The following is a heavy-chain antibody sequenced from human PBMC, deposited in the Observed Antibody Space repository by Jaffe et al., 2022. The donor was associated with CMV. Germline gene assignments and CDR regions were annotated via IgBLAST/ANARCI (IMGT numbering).Heavy chain of an antibody. CDR2: IWYDGSNK. Sequence: QVQLVESGGGVVQPGRSLRLSCAASGFTFSSYGMHWVRQAPGKGLEWVAVIWYDGSNKYYADSVKGRFTISRDNSKNTLYLQMNSLRAEDTAVYYCAREASDTIFGVVISYYYYYYMDVWGKGTTVTVSS. D-gene: IGHD3-3*01. CDR3: AREASDTIFGVVISYYYYYYMDV. J-gene: IGHJ6*03. CDR1: GFTFSSYG. V-gene: IGHV3-33*08.